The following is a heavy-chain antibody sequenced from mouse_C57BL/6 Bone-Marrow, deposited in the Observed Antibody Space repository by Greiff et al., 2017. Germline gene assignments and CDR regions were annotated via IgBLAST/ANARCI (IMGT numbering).Heavy chain of an antibody. CDR1: GYTFTRYW. J-gene: IGHJ3*01. CDR3: AIGSSGLAWFAY. CDR2: IDPNSGGT. D-gene: IGHD3-2*02. Sequence: QVPLKQPGAELVKPGASVKLSCKASGYTFTRYWMHWVKQRPGRGLEWIGRIDPNSGGTKYNEKFKSKATLTVDKPSSTAYMQLSSLTSEDSAVYYCAIGSSGLAWFAYWGQGTLVTVSA. V-gene: IGHV1-62-3*01.